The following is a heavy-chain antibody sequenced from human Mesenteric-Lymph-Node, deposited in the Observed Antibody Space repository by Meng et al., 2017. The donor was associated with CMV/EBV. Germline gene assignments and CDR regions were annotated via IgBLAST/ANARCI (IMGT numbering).Heavy chain of an antibody. CDR2: INHSGST. CDR3: AIPYYDFWSGSPLDYFQH. V-gene: IGHV4-34*01. J-gene: IGHJ1*01. CDR1: GGSFSGYY. D-gene: IGHD3-3*01. Sequence: GSLRLSCAVYGGSFSGYYWSWIRQPPGKGLEWIGEINHSGSTYYNPSLKSRVTISVDTSKNQFSLKLSSVTAADTAVYYCAIPYYDFWSGSPLDYFQHWGQGTLVTVSS.